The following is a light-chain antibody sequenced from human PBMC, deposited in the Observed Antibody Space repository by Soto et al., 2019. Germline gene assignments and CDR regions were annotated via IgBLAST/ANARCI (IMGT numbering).Light chain of an antibody. CDR2: GAS. CDR3: QQYGSSQWT. V-gene: IGKV3-20*01. CDR1: QSVSSSY. J-gene: IGKJ1*01. Sequence: EIVLTQSPGTLSLSPGERATLSCRASQSVSSSYLAWYQQKTGQAPRLLIFGASGRATGVPDRFSGSGSGTDFALTISRLEPEDFAVYYCQQYGSSQWTLGQGTKVEIK.